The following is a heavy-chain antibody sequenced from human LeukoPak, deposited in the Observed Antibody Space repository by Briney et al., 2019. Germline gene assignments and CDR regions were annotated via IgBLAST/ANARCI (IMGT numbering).Heavy chain of an antibody. CDR1: GFTFSIYA. CDR3: SKDLKGGTRSPQEFDY. Sequence: GGSLRLSCAASGFTFSIYAISWVRQAPGKGLEWVSTISGSGGSTYYADSVKGRFTISGDNSKNTLYLQMNSLRAEDTAVYYCSKDLKGGTRSPQEFDYWGQGTLVTVSS. D-gene: IGHD2-15*01. J-gene: IGHJ4*02. V-gene: IGHV3-23*01. CDR2: ISGSGGST.